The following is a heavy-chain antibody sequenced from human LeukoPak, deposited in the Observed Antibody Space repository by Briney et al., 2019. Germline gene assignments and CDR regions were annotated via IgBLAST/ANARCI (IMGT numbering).Heavy chain of an antibody. CDR1: GFTFSSYA. J-gene: IGHJ4*02. Sequence: GGSLRLSCAASGFTFSSYAMHWVRQAPGKGLEWVAVISYDGSNKYYADSVKGRFTISRDNSKNTLYLQMNSLRAEDTAVYYCARGGIAVAGTEGFDYWGQGTLVTVSS. CDR3: ARGGIAVAGTEGFDY. V-gene: IGHV3-30*04. D-gene: IGHD6-19*01. CDR2: ISYDGSNK.